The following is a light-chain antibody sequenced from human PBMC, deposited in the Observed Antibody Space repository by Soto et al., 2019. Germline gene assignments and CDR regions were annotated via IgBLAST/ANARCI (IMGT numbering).Light chain of an antibody. Sequence: IVLTQSPATLSLPPGERATLPCRASQSVSSYLAWYQQKPVQAPRLLIYDASNRATGIPARFSGSGSGTDFTLTISCLEPEDFAVYYCQQRCTGPPITFCQGSRLEIK. CDR1: QSVSSY. CDR3: QQRCTGPPIT. J-gene: IGKJ5*01. CDR2: DAS. V-gene: IGKV3-11*01.